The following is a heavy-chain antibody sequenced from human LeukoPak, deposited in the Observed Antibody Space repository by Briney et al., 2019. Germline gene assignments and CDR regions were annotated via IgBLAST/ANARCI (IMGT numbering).Heavy chain of an antibody. CDR3: ARLGVGVVVPAARGIAVAGTPGPFDY. CDR1: GGSFSGYY. V-gene: IGHV4-34*01. Sequence: SETLSLTCAVYGGSFSGYYWSWIRQPPGKGLEWIGEINHSGSTNYNPSLKSRVTISVDTSKNQFSLKLSSVTAADTAVYYCARLGVGVVVPAARGIAVAGTPGPFDYWGQGTLVTVSS. D-gene: IGHD6-19*01. J-gene: IGHJ4*02. CDR2: INHSGST.